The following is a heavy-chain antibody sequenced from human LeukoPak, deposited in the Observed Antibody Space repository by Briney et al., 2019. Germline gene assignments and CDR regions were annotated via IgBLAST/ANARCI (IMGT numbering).Heavy chain of an antibody. J-gene: IGHJ4*02. D-gene: IGHD3-10*01. Sequence: SQTLSLTCTVSGVAISRGDYYWSWIRQPPGKGLEWIGYIYYSGSTYYNPSLKSRVTISVDTSKKQISLKLNSVTAADTAVYYCARDYYGSGSYWTWGQGTLVTVSS. CDR3: ARDYYGSGSYWT. V-gene: IGHV4-30-4*01. CDR1: GVAISRGDYY. CDR2: IYYSGST.